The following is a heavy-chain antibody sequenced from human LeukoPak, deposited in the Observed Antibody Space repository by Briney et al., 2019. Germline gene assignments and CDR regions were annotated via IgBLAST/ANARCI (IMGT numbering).Heavy chain of an antibody. CDR1: GYTFTGYY. J-gene: IGHJ6*02. D-gene: IGHD6-6*01. Sequence: GASVKVSCKASGYTFTGYYMHWVRQAPGQGLGWMGWMNPNSGGTNYAQKFQGRFTMTRDKSISTAYMELSRLRSDDTAVYYCARAPPPMAALLYYYGMDVWGQGTTVTVSS. V-gene: IGHV1-2*02. CDR2: MNPNSGGT. CDR3: ARAPPPMAALLYYYGMDV.